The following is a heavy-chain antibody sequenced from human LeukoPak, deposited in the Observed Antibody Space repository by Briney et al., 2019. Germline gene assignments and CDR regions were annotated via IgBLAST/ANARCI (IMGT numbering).Heavy chain of an antibody. Sequence: ASVKVSCKASGYSFANYYIHWVRQAPGQGPEWMGIINPRGGGTTYAPKLQGRGAMTKDTSTSTVYMVLSKLGSADTALYYCARETDIAVAANDFDYWGERTLGTASS. CDR2: INPRGGGT. D-gene: IGHD6-19*01. J-gene: IGHJ4*02. V-gene: IGHV1-46*04. CDR1: GYSFANYY. CDR3: ARETDIAVAANDFDY.